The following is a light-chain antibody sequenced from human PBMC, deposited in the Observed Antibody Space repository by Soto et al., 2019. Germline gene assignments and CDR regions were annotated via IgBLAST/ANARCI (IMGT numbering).Light chain of an antibody. CDR2: GAS. Sequence: EILFPQSPGTLSLSPGERATLSCRASESVRSTNLAWYQHKPGQAPRLLTYGASSRPTGIPDRFSASGSGTDVTLTISRLEPEDFAVYYCQQYASPYTFGQGTK. J-gene: IGKJ2*01. CDR3: QQYASPYT. CDR1: ESVRSTN. V-gene: IGKV3-20*01.